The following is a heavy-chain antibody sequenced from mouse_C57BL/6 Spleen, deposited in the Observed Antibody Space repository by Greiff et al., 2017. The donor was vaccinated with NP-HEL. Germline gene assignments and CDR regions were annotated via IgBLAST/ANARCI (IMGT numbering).Heavy chain of an antibody. D-gene: IGHD1-1*01. Sequence: VQLQQSDAELVKPGASVKISCKVSGYTFTDHTIHWMKQRPEQGLEWIGYIYPRDGSTKYNEKFKGKATLTADKSSITAYMQRNSLTAEDAAVYFGTRDTTVVSPDYWGQGTTLTVSS. J-gene: IGHJ2*01. CDR3: TRDTTVVSPDY. CDR2: IYPRDGST. CDR1: GYTFTDHT. V-gene: IGHV1-78*01.